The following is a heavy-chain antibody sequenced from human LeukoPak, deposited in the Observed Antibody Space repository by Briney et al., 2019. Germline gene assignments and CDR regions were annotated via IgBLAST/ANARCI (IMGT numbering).Heavy chain of an antibody. CDR2: ISGDGSGI. CDR1: GFTLSSNP. J-gene: IGHJ4*02. D-gene: IGHD6-19*01. CDR3: AREIGSSGWAGFFDY. V-gene: IGHV3-30-3*01. Sequence: PGGSLRLSCAASGFTLSSNPMHWVRQAPGKGLEWVAVISGDGSGISDADSVKGRFTVSRDNSKNTLYLQMTGLRTEDTAVYYCAREIGSSGWAGFFDYWGQGTLVTVSS.